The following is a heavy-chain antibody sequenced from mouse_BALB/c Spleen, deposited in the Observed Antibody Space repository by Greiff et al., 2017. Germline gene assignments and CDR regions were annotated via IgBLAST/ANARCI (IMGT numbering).Heavy chain of an antibody. J-gene: IGHJ2*01. CDR1: GYTFTDYY. CDR2: IYPGSGNT. D-gene: IGHD2-2*01. CDR3: ARSDGYGWDY. Sequence: QVQLQQSGPELVKPGASVKISCTASGYTFTDYYINWVKQQPGQGLEWIGWIYPGSGNTKYNEKFKGKATLTVDTSSSTAYMQLSSLTSEDTAVYCCARSDGYGWDYWGQGTTVTVSS. V-gene: IGHV1-84*02.